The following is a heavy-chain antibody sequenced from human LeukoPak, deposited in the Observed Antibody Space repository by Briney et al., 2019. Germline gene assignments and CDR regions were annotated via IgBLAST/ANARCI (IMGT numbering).Heavy chain of an antibody. CDR3: ARFVEYSSSYTAYWYFDL. J-gene: IGHJ2*01. D-gene: IGHD6-13*01. CDR2: INHSGST. CDR1: GCSISSGGYY. Sequence: KTSKTLSLTCTVSGCSISSGGYYWSWIRQPPGKGLEWIGEINHSGSTNYNPSLKSRVTISVDTSKNQFSLKLSSVTAADTAVYYCARFVEYSSSYTAYWYFDLWGRGTLVTVSS. V-gene: IGHV4-39*07.